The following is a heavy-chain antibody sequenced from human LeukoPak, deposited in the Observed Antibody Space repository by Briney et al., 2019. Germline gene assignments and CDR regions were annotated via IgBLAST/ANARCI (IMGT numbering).Heavy chain of an antibody. Sequence: SETLSLTCAVYGGSFSGHYWTWLRQSPEKGLEWIGEVNHSGSTKFNPSFKSRVTMSVDTSKNQFSLEVTSVTAADTAVYYCARGRQFLRFLDFWGQGTLVTVSS. CDR3: ARGRQFLRFLDF. CDR1: GGSFSGHY. J-gene: IGHJ4*02. V-gene: IGHV4-34*01. CDR2: VNHSGST. D-gene: IGHD3-3*01.